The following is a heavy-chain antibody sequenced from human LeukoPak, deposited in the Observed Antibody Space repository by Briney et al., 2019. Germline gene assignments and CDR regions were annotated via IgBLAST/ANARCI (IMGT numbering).Heavy chain of an antibody. CDR1: GGSISSSSYY. V-gene: IGHV4-39*07. CDR3: ARVLRDTAMEIPRDPPDDY. D-gene: IGHD5-18*01. Sequence: SETLSLTCTVSGGSISSSSYYWGWIRQPPGKGLEWIGSIYYSGSTYYNPSLKSRVTISVDTSKNQFSLKLSSVTAADTAVYYCARVLRDTAMEIPRDPPDDYWGQGTLVTVSS. J-gene: IGHJ4*02. CDR2: IYYSGST.